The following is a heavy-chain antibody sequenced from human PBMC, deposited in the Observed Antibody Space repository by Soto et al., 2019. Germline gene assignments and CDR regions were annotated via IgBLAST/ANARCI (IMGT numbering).Heavy chain of an antibody. CDR3: TTLVLGAFDI. CDR1: GFTFSGSA. J-gene: IGHJ3*02. Sequence: SGGSLRLSCAASGFTFSGSAMHWVRQASGKGLEWVGRIRSKANSYATAYAASVKGRFTISRDDSKNTAYLQMNSLKTEDTAVYYCTTLVLGAFDIWGQGTMVTVSS. CDR2: IRSKANSYAT. V-gene: IGHV3-73*01. D-gene: IGHD2-8*01.